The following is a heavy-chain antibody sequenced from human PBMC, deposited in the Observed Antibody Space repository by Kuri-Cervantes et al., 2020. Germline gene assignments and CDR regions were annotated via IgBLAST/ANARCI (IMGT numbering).Heavy chain of an antibody. Sequence: GESLKISCAASGFTFSSYSMNWVRQAPGKGLEWVSYISSSSSTIYYADSVKGRFTISRDNSKNTLYLQMNSLRAEDTAVYYCAKDRAAAGTYLDYWGQGTLVTVSS. J-gene: IGHJ4*02. CDR2: ISSSSSTI. CDR1: GFTFSSYS. CDR3: AKDRAAAGTYLDY. D-gene: IGHD6-13*01. V-gene: IGHV3-48*01.